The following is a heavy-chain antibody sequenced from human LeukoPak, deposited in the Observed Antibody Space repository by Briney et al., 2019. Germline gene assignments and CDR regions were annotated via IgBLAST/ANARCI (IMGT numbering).Heavy chain of an antibody. D-gene: IGHD2-21*02. CDR2: IYYSGST. J-gene: IGHJ5*02. CDR3: ARDNPVTAIQGWFDP. Sequence: PSETLSLTCTVSGGSISSYYWSWIRQPPGKGLEWIGYIYYSGSTNYNPSLKSRVTISVDTSKNQFSLKLSSVTAADTAVYYCARDNPVTAIQGWFDPWGQGTLVTVSS. V-gene: IGHV4-59*01. CDR1: GGSISSYY.